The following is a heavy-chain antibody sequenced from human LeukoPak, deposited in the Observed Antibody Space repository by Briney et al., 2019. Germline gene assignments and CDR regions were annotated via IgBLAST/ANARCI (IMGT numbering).Heavy chain of an antibody. CDR2: ISYDGSNK. CDR1: GFTFSSYG. Sequence: GRSLRLSCAASGFTFSSYGMHWVRQAPGKGLEGVAVISYDGSNKYYADSVKGRFTISRDNSKNTLYLQMNSLRAEDTAVYYCAKDPGSTVTTSDYWGQGTLVTVSS. CDR3: AKDPGSTVTTSDY. V-gene: IGHV3-30*18. J-gene: IGHJ4*02. D-gene: IGHD4-17*01.